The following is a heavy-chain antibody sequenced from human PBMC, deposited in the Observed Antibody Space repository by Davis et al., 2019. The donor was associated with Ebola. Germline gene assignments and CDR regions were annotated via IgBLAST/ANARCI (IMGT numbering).Heavy chain of an antibody. J-gene: IGHJ4*02. Sequence: PGGSLRLSCAVSGGAVTSGGYFWAWIRQPPGKGLEWIGYIYSSGVIHLSPSLRSRASIFRDTFKNHFSVALTSVTAADTAVYYCARVGDFQGVYWGQGILVSVSS. CDR3: ARVGDFQGVY. D-gene: IGHD2-8*01. V-gene: IGHV4-61*03. CDR2: IYSSGVI. CDR1: GGAVTSGGYF.